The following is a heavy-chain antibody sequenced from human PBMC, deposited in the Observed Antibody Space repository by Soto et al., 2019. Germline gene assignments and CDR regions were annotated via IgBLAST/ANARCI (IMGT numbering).Heavy chain of an antibody. CDR3: ARGEPQQSRDY. J-gene: IGHJ4*02. D-gene: IGHD1-26*01. Sequence: PSETLSLTCAVSGGSISSGGYSWSWIRQPPGKGLEWIGYIYHSGSTYYNPSLKSRVTISVDRSKNQFSLKLSSVTAADTAVYYFARGEPQQSRDYWGQGHLVTV. CDR2: IYHSGST. V-gene: IGHV4-30-2*01. CDR1: GGSISSGGYS.